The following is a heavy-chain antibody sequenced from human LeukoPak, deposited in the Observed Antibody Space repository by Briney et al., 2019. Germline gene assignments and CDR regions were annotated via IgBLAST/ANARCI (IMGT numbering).Heavy chain of an antibody. D-gene: IGHD2-15*01. V-gene: IGHV4-61*02. CDR2: IYTSGST. CDR3: ARTSDIVVALGAFDI. J-gene: IGHJ3*02. Sequence: SQTLSLTCTVSGGSISSGSYYWSWIRQPAGKGLEWIGRIYTSGSTNYNPSLKSRVTISVDTSKNQFSLKLSSVTAADTAVYYCARTSDIVVALGAFDIWGQGTMVTVSS. CDR1: GGSISSGSYY.